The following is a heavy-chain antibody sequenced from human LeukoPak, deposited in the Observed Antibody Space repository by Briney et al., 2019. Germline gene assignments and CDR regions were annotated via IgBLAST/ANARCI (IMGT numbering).Heavy chain of an antibody. CDR3: ASSAQFRYFDY. V-gene: IGHV4-34*01. CDR2: INHSGST. Sequence: SETLSLTCAVYGGSFSGYYWSWIRQPPGKGLEWIGEINHSGSTNYNPSLKSRVTISVDTSKNQFSLKLSSVTAADTAVYCCASSAQFRYFDYWGQGTLVTVSS. J-gene: IGHJ4*02. CDR1: GGSFSGYY. D-gene: IGHD4-11*01.